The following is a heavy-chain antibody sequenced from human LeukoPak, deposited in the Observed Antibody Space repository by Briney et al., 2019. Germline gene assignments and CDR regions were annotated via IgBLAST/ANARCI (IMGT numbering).Heavy chain of an antibody. CDR3: ARGPRITIFGVVKSGWFDP. Sequence: SETLSLTCAVYGGSFSGYYWSWIRQPPGKGLEWIGEINRSGSTNYNPSLKSRVTISVDTSKNQFSLKLSSVTAADTAVYYCARGPRITIFGVVKSGWFDPWGQGTLVTVSS. CDR1: GGSFSGYY. CDR2: INRSGST. D-gene: IGHD3-3*01. V-gene: IGHV4-34*01. J-gene: IGHJ5*02.